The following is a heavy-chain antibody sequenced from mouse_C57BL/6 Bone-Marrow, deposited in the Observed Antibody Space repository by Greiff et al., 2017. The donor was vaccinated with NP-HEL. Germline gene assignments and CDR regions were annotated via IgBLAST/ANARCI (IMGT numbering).Heavy chain of an antibody. V-gene: IGHV1-50*01. D-gene: IGHD1-1*01. J-gene: IGHJ3*01. Sequence: QVQLKQPGAELVKPGASVKLSCKASGYTFTTYWMQWVKQRPGQGLEWIGEIDPSDSYNNYNQKFKGKATLTVDTSSSTANMQLISLTSEDSAVYYCARKAYYGRSYEFAYWGQGTLVTVSA. CDR2: IDPSDSYN. CDR3: ARKAYYGRSYEFAY. CDR1: GYTFTTYW.